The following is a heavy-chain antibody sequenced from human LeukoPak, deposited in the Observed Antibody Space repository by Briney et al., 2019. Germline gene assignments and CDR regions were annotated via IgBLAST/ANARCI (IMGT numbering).Heavy chain of an antibody. CDR2: ISGSGGST. J-gene: IGHJ4*02. V-gene: IGHV3-23*01. Sequence: GGSLRLSCAASGFTFSSYGMSWVRQAPGKGLEWVSAISGSGGSTYYADSVKGRFTISRDNSKNTLYLQMNSLRAEDTAVYYCAKDLLLWFGELLLGGGDYWGQGTLVTVSS. D-gene: IGHD3-10*01. CDR1: GFTFSSYG. CDR3: AKDLLLWFGELLLGGGDY.